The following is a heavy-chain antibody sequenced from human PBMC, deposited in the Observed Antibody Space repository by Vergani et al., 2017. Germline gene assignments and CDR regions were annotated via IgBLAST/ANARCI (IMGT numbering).Heavy chain of an antibody. Sequence: EVDLVESGGGLAQPGGSLRLSCEASGITFSSYSMNWVRQAPGKGLEWVSYISSSSSTIYYADSVKGRFTISRDNAKNSLYLQMNSLRTEDTANYYCRGEMDVWGKGTTVTVSS. CDR1: GITFSSYS. CDR3: RGEMDV. J-gene: IGHJ6*04. V-gene: IGHV3-48*01. CDR2: ISSSSSTI.